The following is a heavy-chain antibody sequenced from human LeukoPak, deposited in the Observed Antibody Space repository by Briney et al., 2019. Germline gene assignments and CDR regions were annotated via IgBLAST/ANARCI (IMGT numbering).Heavy chain of an antibody. Sequence: PSETLSLTCTVSGGSISSYYWSWIRQPPGKGLEWIGYIYYSGSTNYNPSLKSRVTISVDTSKNQFSLKLSSVTAADTAVYYCARVGGDTGYWGQGTLVTVSS. D-gene: IGHD2-21*01. V-gene: IGHV4-59*01. J-gene: IGHJ4*02. CDR1: GGSISSYY. CDR2: IYYSGST. CDR3: ARVGGDTGY.